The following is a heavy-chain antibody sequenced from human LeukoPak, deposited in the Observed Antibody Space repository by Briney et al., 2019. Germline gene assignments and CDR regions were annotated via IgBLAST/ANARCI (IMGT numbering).Heavy chain of an antibody. CDR3: ARESYGSGSYYPSSYYFDY. Sequence: PSETLSLTCAVYGGSFSGYYWSWIRQPPGKGLEWIGEINHSGSTNYNPSLKSRVTISVYTSKNQFSLKLSSVTAADTAVYYCARESYGSGSYYPSSYYFDYWGQGTLVTVSS. CDR2: INHSGST. D-gene: IGHD3-10*01. J-gene: IGHJ4*02. CDR1: GGSFSGYY. V-gene: IGHV4-34*01.